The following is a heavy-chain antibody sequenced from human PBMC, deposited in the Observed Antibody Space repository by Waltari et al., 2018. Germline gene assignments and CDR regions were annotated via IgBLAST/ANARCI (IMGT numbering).Heavy chain of an antibody. CDR2: IYYSGST. D-gene: IGHD3-22*01. CDR3: AREVGWYYYDSSGSRGTDGY. J-gene: IGHJ4*02. CDR1: GGSISSSSYY. Sequence: QLQLQESGPGLVKPSETLSLTCTVSGGSISSSSYYWGWIRQPPGKRLELIGSIYYSGSTYYNPSLKSRVTISLDTSKNQFSLKLSSVTAADTAVYYCAREVGWYYYDSSGSRGTDGYWGQGTLVTVSS. V-gene: IGHV4-39*02.